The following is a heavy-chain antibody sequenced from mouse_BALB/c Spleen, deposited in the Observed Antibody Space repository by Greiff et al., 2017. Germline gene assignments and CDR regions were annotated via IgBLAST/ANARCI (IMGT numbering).Heavy chain of an antibody. Sequence: EVQLQQSGPELVKPGASVKISCKASGYTFTDYNMHWVKQSHGKSLEWIGYIYPYNGGTGYNQKFKSKATLTVDNSSSTAYMELRSLTSEDSAVYYCARGTGPFAYWGQGTLVTVSA. CDR3: ARGTGPFAY. J-gene: IGHJ3*01. D-gene: IGHD4-1*01. V-gene: IGHV1S29*02. CDR2: IYPYNGGT. CDR1: GYTFTDYN.